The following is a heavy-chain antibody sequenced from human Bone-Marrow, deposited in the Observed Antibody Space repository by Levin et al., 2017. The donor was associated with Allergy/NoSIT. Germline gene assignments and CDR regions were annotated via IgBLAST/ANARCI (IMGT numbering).Heavy chain of an antibody. J-gene: IGHJ2*01. V-gene: IGHV4-59*01. CDR2: IYYSGST. Sequence: PSETLSLTCSVSGGSISSYFWSWIRQPPGKGLEWIGYIYYSGSTNYNPSLKSRGTISVDTSKTQFSLKLSSVTAADTAVYYCARYAGHGSSWFWYFDLWGRGTLVTVSS. CDR3: ARYAGHGSSWFWYFDL. D-gene: IGHD6-13*01. CDR1: GGSISSYF.